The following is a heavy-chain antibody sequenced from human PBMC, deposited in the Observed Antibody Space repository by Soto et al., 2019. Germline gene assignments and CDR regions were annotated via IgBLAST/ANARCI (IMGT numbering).Heavy chain of an antibody. CDR1: GGSISSYY. J-gene: IGHJ5*02. CDR2: IYYSGST. D-gene: IGHD2-15*01. Sequence: SETLSLTCTVSGGSISSYYWSWIRQPPGKGLEWIGYIYYSGSTNYNPSLKSRVTISVDTSKNQFSLKLSSVTAADTAVYYCARSGGSRYGWFDPWGHGTQVTVSS. CDR3: ARSGGSRYGWFDP. V-gene: IGHV4-59*01.